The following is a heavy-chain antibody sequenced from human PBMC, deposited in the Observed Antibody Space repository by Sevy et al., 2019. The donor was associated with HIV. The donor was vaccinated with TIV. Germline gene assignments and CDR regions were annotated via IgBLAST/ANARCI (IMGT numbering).Heavy chain of an antibody. CDR3: ASLPVYYYDSSGYPYYFDY. J-gene: IGHJ4*02. D-gene: IGHD3-22*01. CDR1: GYSISSGYY. Sequence: SETLSLTCTVSGYSISSGYYWGWIRQPPGKGLEWIGSIYHSGSTYYNPSLKSRVTISVDTSKNQFSLKLSSVTAADTAVYYCASLPVYYYDSSGYPYYFDYWGQGTLVTVSS. V-gene: IGHV4-38-2*02. CDR2: IYHSGST.